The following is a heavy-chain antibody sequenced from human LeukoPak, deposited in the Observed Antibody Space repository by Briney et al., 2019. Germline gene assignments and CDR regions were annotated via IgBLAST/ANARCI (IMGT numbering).Heavy chain of an antibody. CDR1: GYTFTSYG. D-gene: IGHD3-3*01. Sequence: ASVKVSCKASGYTFTSYGISWVRQAPGQGLEWMGWISAYNGNTNYAQKLQGRVTMTTDTSTSTAYMELRSLRSDGTAVYYCARVGGSHYDFWSGYPSCDYWGQGTLVTVSS. V-gene: IGHV1-18*01. J-gene: IGHJ4*02. CDR3: ARVGGSHYDFWSGYPSCDY. CDR2: ISAYNGNT.